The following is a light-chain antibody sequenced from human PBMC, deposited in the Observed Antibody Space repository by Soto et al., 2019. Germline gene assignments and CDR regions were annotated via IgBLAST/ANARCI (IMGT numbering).Light chain of an antibody. CDR2: EVT. J-gene: IGLJ1*01. V-gene: IGLV2-14*02. CDR3: SSYTGGNPSYV. CDR1: SSNVGSYNL. Sequence: QSALTQPASVSGSPGQSITISCTGTSSNVGSYNLVSWYQQHPGKAPKLMIYEVTIRPSGVSDRFSGSKSGNTASLTVSGLQAEDEADYYCSSYTGGNPSYVFGTGTKLTVL.